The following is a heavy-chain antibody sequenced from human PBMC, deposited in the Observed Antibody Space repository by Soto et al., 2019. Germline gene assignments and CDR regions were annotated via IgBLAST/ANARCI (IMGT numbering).Heavy chain of an antibody. CDR1: GFTFSSYS. D-gene: IGHD6-13*01. Sequence: EVQLVESGGGLVQPGGSLRLSCAASGFTFSSYSMNWVRQAPGKGLEWVSYISSSSSTIYYADSVKGRFTISRDNAKNSLYLQMNSLRDEDTAVYYCARDDEDEQLDSHWFDPLGQGTLVTVSS. V-gene: IGHV3-48*02. J-gene: IGHJ5*02. CDR3: ARDDEDEQLDSHWFDP. CDR2: ISSSSSTI.